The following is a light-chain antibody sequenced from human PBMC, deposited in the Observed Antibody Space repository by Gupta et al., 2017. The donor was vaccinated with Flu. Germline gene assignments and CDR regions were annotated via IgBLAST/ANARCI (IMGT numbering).Light chain of an antibody. CDR3: RQRSNWPRYT. J-gene: IGKJ2*01. CDR1: QSVSSY. CDR2: DAT. V-gene: IGKV3-11*01. Sequence: EIVLTQSPATLSLSPGERATLSCRASQSVSSYLAWFQQKPGQAPRLLVYDATNRATGVPARFSGSGSGTDFTLTISSLEPDDFAVYYCRQRSNWPRYTVGQGTKLEMK.